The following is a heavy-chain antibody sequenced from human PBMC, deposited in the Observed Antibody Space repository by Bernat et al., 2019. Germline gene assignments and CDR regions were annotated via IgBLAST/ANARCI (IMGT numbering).Heavy chain of an antibody. D-gene: IGHD6-13*01. J-gene: IGHJ5*02. Sequence: QVQLQQWGAGLLKPSETLSLTCTVSGGSISSYYWSWIRQPPGKGLEWIGYIYYSGSTNYNPSLKSRVTISVDTSKNQFSLKLSSVTAADTAVYYCARLFFKRGSWYPGGWFDPWGQGTLVTVSS. CDR1: GGSISSYY. CDR3: ARLFFKRGSWYPGGWFDP. CDR2: IYYSGST. V-gene: IGHV4-59*08.